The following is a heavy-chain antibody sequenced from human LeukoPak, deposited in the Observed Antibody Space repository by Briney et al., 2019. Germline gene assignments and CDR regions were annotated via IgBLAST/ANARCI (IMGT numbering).Heavy chain of an antibody. Sequence: RSGGSLRLSCAASGFTFSSYAMHWVRQAPGKGLEWVAVISYDGSNKYYADSVKGRFTISRDNSKNTLYLQMNSPRAEDTAVYYCARVRRGYDYYFDYWGQGTLVTVSS. CDR1: GFTFSSYA. D-gene: IGHD2-15*01. CDR3: ARVRRGYDYYFDY. J-gene: IGHJ4*02. V-gene: IGHV3-30*04. CDR2: ISYDGSNK.